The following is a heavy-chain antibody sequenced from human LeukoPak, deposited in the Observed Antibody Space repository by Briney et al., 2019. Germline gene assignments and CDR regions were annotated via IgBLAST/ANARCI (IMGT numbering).Heavy chain of an antibody. Sequence: SETLSLTCTVSGGSISSYYWSWIRQPPGKGLEWIGYIYYSGSTNYNPSLKSRVTISVDTSKNQFSLHLSPVTAADTAVYYCARSAFLVTAPGLYYFDYWGQGTLVAVSS. V-gene: IGHV4-59*12. CDR3: ARSAFLVTAPGLYYFDY. J-gene: IGHJ4*02. D-gene: IGHD6-13*01. CDR1: GGSISSYY. CDR2: IYYSGST.